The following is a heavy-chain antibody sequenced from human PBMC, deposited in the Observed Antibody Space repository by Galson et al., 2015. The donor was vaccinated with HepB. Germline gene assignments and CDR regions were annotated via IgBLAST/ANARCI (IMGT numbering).Heavy chain of an antibody. CDR1: GGTFSSYA. CDR2: IIPIFGTA. V-gene: IGHV1-69*13. D-gene: IGHD3-22*01. J-gene: IGHJ5*02. Sequence: SVKVSCKASGGTFSSYAISWVRQAPGQGLEWMGGIIPIFGTATYAQKFQGRVTITADESTNTAYMELSSLRSEDTAVYYCARGSYYDSSGYYFYGWFDPWGQGTLVTVSS. CDR3: ARGSYYDSSGYYFYGWFDP.